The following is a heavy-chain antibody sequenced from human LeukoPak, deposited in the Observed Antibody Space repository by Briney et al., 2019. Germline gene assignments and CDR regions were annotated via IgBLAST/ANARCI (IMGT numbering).Heavy chain of an antibody. CDR1: GYTFTSYA. CDR2: IIPIFGTA. CDR3: ARGSGWYPFDY. Sequence: VASVKVSCKASGYTFTSYAISWVRQAPGQGLEWMGRIIPIFGTANYAQKFQGRVTITTDESTSTAYMELSSLRSEDTAVYYCARGSGWYPFDYWGQGTLVTVSS. V-gene: IGHV1-69*05. J-gene: IGHJ4*02. D-gene: IGHD6-19*01.